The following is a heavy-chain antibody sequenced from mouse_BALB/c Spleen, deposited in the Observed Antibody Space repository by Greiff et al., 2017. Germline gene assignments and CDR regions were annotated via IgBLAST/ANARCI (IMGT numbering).Heavy chain of an antibody. Sequence: LVESGAELVRPGTSVKISCKASGYTFTNYWLGWVKQRPGHGLEWIGDIYPGGGYTNYNEKFKGKATLTADTSSSTAYMQLSSLTSEDSAVYFCARKGGGNYFDYWGQGTTLTVSS. CDR2: IYPGGGYT. CDR3: ARKGGGNYFDY. J-gene: IGHJ2*01. V-gene: IGHV1-63*02. CDR1: GYTFTNYW.